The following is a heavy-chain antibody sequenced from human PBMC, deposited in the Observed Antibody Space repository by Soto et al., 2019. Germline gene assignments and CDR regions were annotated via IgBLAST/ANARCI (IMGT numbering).Heavy chain of an antibody. Sequence: ASGKVCEKASGYAFTSYGISWVRQAPGQGLEWMGWISVYSGNTNYAQKLQGRVTMTTDTSTSIAYMELRSLRSDDTAVYYCARGEVGPNGGYFQHWGQGTLVTVSS. D-gene: IGHD1-26*01. J-gene: IGHJ1*01. CDR3: ARGEVGPNGGYFQH. CDR2: ISVYSGNT. CDR1: GYAFTSYG. V-gene: IGHV1-18*04.